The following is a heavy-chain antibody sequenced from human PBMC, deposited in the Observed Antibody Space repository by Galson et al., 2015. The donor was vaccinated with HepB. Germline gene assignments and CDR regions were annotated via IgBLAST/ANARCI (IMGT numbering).Heavy chain of an antibody. V-gene: IGHV3-11*06. CDR3: ASAGDCDYGDHSHFDY. J-gene: IGHJ4*02. Sequence: SLRLSCAASGFTFSDYYMSWIRQVPGKGLEWISYITSSTIYTNYADSVKGRFTISRDNVKNSMYLQMNSLSAEDTAVYYCASAGDCDYGDHSHFDYWGQGTLVTVSS. CDR1: GFTFSDYY. CDR2: ITSSTIYT. D-gene: IGHD4-17*01.